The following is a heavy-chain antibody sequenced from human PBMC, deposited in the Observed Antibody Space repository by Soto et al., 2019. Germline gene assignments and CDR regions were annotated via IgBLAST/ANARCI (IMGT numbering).Heavy chain of an antibody. V-gene: IGHV4-39*02. Sequence: SETLSLTCTVSGGSISSSSYYWGWIRQPPGKGLEWIGGIYYSGSTYYNPSLKSRVTISVGTSISTAYMELSRLRSDDTAVYYCARASRGGATPYGMDVWGQGTTVTVSS. CDR2: IYYSGST. D-gene: IGHD1-26*01. CDR3: ARASRGGATPYGMDV. CDR1: GGSISSSSYY. J-gene: IGHJ6*02.